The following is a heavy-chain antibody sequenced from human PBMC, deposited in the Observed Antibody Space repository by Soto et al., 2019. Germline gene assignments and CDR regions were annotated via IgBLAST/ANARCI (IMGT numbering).Heavy chain of an antibody. CDR2: IFHGGNT. Sequence: SETLSLTCAVSSFFISSGNYWGWIRKPPGKGLEWIGSIFHGGNTYYNPSLKSRVTISVDMSKNQFSLKLNSVTAADTAVYYCARERWYDAFDVWGQGTVVTVSS. CDR1: SFFISSGNY. D-gene: IGHD2-15*01. J-gene: IGHJ3*01. V-gene: IGHV4-38-2*02. CDR3: ARERWYDAFDV.